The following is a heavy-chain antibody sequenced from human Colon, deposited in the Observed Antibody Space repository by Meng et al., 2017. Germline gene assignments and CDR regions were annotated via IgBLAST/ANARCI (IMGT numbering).Heavy chain of an antibody. CDR3: AREAPVAAKKFDY. V-gene: IGHV1-46*01. CDR2: ISPDGGTT. D-gene: IGHD6-19*01. Sequence: ASVKVSCKASGYTFTSHYMHWLRQAPGQGLEWMGFISPDGGTTGSAQRFQGRVTVTRDTSTSTLYMEVSSQRSEDTAVYYCAREAPVAAKKFDYWGQGTLVTVSS. J-gene: IGHJ4*02. CDR1: GYTFTSHY.